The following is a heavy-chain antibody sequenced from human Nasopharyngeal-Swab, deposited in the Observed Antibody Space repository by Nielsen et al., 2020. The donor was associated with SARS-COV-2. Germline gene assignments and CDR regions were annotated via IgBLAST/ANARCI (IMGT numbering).Heavy chain of an antibody. CDR1: GGSFSGYY. J-gene: IGHJ4*02. Sequence: SETLSLTCAVYGGSFSGYYWSWIRQPPGKGLEWIGEINHSGSTNYNPSLKSRVTISVDTSKNQFSLKLSSVTAADTAVYYCASGIAVAFFDYWGQGTLVTVSS. CDR3: ASGIAVAFFDY. CDR2: INHSGST. V-gene: IGHV4-34*01. D-gene: IGHD6-19*01.